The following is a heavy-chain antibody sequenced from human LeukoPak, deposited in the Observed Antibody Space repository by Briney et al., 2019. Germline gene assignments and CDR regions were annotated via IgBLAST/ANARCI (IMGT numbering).Heavy chain of an antibody. D-gene: IGHD1-1*01. Sequence: SETLSLTCTVSGNSFGDYYWSWIRQPAGKGLEWIGRIYTSGSTTYNPSLKSRVTMSVDTSKSQFSLKLSSVTAADTAVYFCARGRVSSSTWYSTYYYYFYMDVWGKGTTVTVSS. CDR1: GNSFGDYY. V-gene: IGHV4-4*07. CDR3: ARGRVSSSTWYSTYYYYFYMDV. J-gene: IGHJ6*03. CDR2: IYTSGST.